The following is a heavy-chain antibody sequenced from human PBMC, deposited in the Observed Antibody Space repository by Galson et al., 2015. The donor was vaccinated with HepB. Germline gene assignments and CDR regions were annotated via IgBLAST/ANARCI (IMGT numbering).Heavy chain of an antibody. J-gene: IGHJ4*02. CDR1: GGTFRSYT. D-gene: IGHD2-21*02. Sequence: SCKASGGTFRSYTFSWVRQAPGQGLEWMGRIIPILGITNYAQGFQGRVTITADKSTSTAYMELSSLRSDDTAVYYCARDDYCGGDCYSPYYWGQGTPVTVSS. CDR3: ARDDYCGGDCYSPYY. CDR2: IIPILGIT. V-gene: IGHV1-69*04.